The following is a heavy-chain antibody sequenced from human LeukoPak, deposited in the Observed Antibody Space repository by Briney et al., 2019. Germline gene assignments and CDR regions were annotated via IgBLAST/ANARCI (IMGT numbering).Heavy chain of an antibody. CDR2: ISYDGSNK. CDR1: GFTFSRYA. Sequence: GGSLRLSCAASGFTFSRYAMHWVRQAPGKGLEWVAVISYDGSNKYYADSVKGRFTISRDNAKNSLYLQMNSLRAEDTAVYYCARSRDGSAFDYWGQGTLLTVSS. J-gene: IGHJ4*02. V-gene: IGHV3-30-3*01. D-gene: IGHD1-26*01. CDR3: ARSRDGSAFDY.